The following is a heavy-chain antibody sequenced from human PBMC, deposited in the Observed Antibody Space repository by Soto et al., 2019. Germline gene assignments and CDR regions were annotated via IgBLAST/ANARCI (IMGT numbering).Heavy chain of an antibody. J-gene: IGHJ6*02. Sequence: LSLTCTVSGGSISSYFWSWIRQPAGKGLEWIGRIYGSGSSNYNPSLKSRVTMSVDTSKNQFSLKLSSVTAADTAVYYCAREEQLGPYYYYAMDVWGRGTTVTVPS. D-gene: IGHD6-6*01. CDR3: AREEQLGPYYYYAMDV. CDR2: IYGSGSS. V-gene: IGHV4-4*07. CDR1: GGSISSYF.